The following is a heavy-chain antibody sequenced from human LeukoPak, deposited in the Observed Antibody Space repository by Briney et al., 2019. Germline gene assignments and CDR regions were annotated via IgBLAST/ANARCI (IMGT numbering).Heavy chain of an antibody. Sequence: PGGSLRPSCAASGFTLTSHAMNWVRQAAGKGLEWVSIINGGGDDPQYADSVKGRFTISRDNSKNTLYLQMDSLRAEDTAVYYCARDPSIAAAGPLDYWGQGTLVTVSS. CDR1: GFTLTSHA. J-gene: IGHJ4*02. CDR3: ARDPSIAAAGPLDY. CDR2: INGGGDDP. D-gene: IGHD6-13*01. V-gene: IGHV3-23*01.